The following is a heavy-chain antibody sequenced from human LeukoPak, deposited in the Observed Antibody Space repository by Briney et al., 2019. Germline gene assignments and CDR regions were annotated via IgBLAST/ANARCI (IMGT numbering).Heavy chain of an antibody. CDR2: IYYSGST. CDR3: ARRDIVATPPRV. V-gene: IGHV4-59*01. D-gene: IGHD5-12*01. CDR1: GGSISSYY. Sequence: SPSEPLSLTCTVSGGSISSYYWSWIRQPPGKGLEWIGYIYYSGSTNYNPSLKSRVTISVDTSKNQFSLKLSSVTAADTAVYYCARRDIVATPPRVWGQGTLVTVSS. J-gene: IGHJ4*02.